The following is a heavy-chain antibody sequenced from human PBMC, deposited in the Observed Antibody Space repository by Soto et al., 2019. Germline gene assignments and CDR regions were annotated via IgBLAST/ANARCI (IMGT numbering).Heavy chain of an antibody. CDR2: IRRKANSYTT. Sequence: EVQLVESGGGLVQPGGSLRLSCAASGLIFSDYHMDWVRQAPGKGLEWVGRIRRKANSYTTEYAASVTGRFTISRDDSKNSLYLQMNILKSDDTAVYYCAMLGGWSGGSSGMDVWGQGTTVSVSS. J-gene: IGHJ6*02. D-gene: IGHD6-19*01. CDR3: AMLGGWSGGSSGMDV. CDR1: GLIFSDYH. V-gene: IGHV3-72*01.